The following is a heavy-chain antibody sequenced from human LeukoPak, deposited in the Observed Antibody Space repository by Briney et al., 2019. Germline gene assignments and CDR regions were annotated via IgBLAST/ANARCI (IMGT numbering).Heavy chain of an antibody. D-gene: IGHD3-22*01. CDR2: INPNSGGT. Sequence: ASVKVSCKASGYTFTGYYMHWVRQAPGQGLEWMGWINPNSGGTNYAQKFQGRVTMTRDTSISTAYMELSRLRSDDTAVYYCARGHYYDSSGYYSNDYWGQGTLVTVPS. CDR3: ARGHYYDSSGYYSNDY. V-gene: IGHV1-2*02. J-gene: IGHJ4*02. CDR1: GYTFTGYY.